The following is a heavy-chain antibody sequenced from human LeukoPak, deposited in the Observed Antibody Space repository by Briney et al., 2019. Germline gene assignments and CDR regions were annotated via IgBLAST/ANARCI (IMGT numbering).Heavy chain of an antibody. CDR1: GGSISSSSYY. D-gene: IGHD2-2*02. V-gene: IGHV4-39*01. J-gene: IGHJ4*02. Sequence: PSETLSLTCTVSGGSISSSSYYWGWIRQPPGKGLEWIGSIYYSGSTYYNPSLKSRVTISVDTSKNQFSLKLSSVTAADTAVYYCARLIVVPAAISVPFDYWGQGTLVIVSS. CDR3: ARLIVVPAAISVPFDY. CDR2: IYYSGST.